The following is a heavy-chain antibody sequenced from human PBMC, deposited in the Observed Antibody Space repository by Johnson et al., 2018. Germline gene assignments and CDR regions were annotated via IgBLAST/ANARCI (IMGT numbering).Heavy chain of an antibody. V-gene: IGHV3-30-3*01. Sequence: VRLVESGGGVVQPGRSLRLSCAASGFTFSSYAMHWVRQAPGKGLEWVAVISYDGSNKYYADSVKGRFTISRDNSKNTLYLQMNSLRGEDTAVYYGARDGVVVAATPDAFDIWGQGTMVTVSS. CDR1: GFTFSSYA. CDR3: ARDGVVVAATPDAFDI. D-gene: IGHD2-15*01. CDR2: ISYDGSNK. J-gene: IGHJ3*02.